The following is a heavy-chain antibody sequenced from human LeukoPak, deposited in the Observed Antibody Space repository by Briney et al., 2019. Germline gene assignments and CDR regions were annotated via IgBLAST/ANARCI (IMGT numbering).Heavy chain of an antibody. V-gene: IGHV4-4*07. CDR2: LHASGTL. Sequence: SETLSITCTVAGGYISSDYWSWIRQPAGKGLEWIGRLHASGTLNYNASLKSRLTMSVDTSKNQLSLKLSSVTAADTAVYYCARDLSCGYFDCWGQGSLVTVSS. D-gene: IGHD3-22*01. CDR3: ARDLSCGYFDC. CDR1: GGYISSDY. J-gene: IGHJ4*02.